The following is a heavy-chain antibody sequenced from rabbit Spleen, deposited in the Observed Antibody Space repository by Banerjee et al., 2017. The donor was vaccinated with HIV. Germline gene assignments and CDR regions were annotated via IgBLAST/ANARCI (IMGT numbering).Heavy chain of an antibody. Sequence: QEQLEESGGDLVKPEGSLTLTCTASGFSFSSRYYMCWVRQAPGKGLEWIACIASGSSGDTYYANWAKGRFTISKTSSTTVTLQMTSLTAADTATYFCARETSGGWGVLLYYFNLWGPGPSSPS. CDR2: IASGSSGDT. CDR3: ARETSGGWGVLLYYFNL. J-gene: IGHJ4*01. V-gene: IGHV1S45*01. CDR1: GFSFSSRYY. D-gene: IGHD4-1*01.